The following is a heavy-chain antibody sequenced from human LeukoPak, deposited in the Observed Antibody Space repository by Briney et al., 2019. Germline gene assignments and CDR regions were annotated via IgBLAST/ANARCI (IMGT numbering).Heavy chain of an antibody. CDR2: ITNSGNSK. CDR3: ARTGSSGYLTFDY. D-gene: IGHD3-22*01. CDR1: EFTFSSYS. J-gene: IGHJ4*02. Sequence: GGSLRLSCAASEFTFSSYSMNWVRQAPGKGLEWVSYITNSGNSKSYADSVKGRFTISRDNTKNSLYLQMNGLRAEDTAVYYCARTGSSGYLTFDYWGQGILVTVSS. V-gene: IGHV3-48*01.